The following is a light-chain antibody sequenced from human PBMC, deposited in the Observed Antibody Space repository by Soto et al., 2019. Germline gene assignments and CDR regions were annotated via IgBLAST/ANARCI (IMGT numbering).Light chain of an antibody. Sequence: IVMTQSPATLSVSPGERATLSCRASQSVSSNLAWYQLRPGQAPRLLIYQTSIRAAGIPARFSASGTGTDFTLTISDVQPEDFAVYYCHQRQSWPRTFGQGTKVDIK. CDR2: QTS. CDR1: QSVSSN. CDR3: HQRQSWPRT. V-gene: IGKV3D-15*03. J-gene: IGKJ1*01.